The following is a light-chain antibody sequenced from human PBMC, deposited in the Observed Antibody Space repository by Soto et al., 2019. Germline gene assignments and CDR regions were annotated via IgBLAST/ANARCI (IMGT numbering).Light chain of an antibody. V-gene: IGKV3-20*01. CDR1: QSVSNNY. CDR3: QQYGSSGT. J-gene: IGKJ1*01. CDR2: GAS. Sequence: EIVLTQSPGTLSLSPGEGATLSCRASQSVSNNYLAWYQQKPGQAPRPLIYGASNRATDIPDRFSGSGSGTDFTLTISRLEPEDFAVYYCQQYGSSGTLGQGTKV.